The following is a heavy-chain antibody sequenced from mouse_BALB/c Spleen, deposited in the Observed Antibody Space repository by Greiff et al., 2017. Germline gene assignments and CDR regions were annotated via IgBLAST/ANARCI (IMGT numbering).Heavy chain of an antibody. V-gene: IGHV5-6-4*01. J-gene: IGHJ2*01. CDR3: TRGDYYGSSYYFDY. Sequence: EVNLVESGGGLVKPGGSLKLSCAASGFTFSSYTMSWVRQTPEKRLEWVATISSGGSYTYYPDSVKGRFTISRDNAKNTLYLQMSSLKSEDTAMYYCTRGDYYGSSYYFDYWGQGTTLTVSS. D-gene: IGHD1-1*01. CDR2: ISSGGSYT. CDR1: GFTFSSYT.